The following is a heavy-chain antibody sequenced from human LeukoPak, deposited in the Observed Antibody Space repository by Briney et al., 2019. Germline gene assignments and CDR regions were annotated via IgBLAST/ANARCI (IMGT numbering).Heavy chain of an antibody. Sequence: SETLSLTCTVSGGSISSYYWSWIRQPPGKGLEWIGYIYYSGSTNYNPSLKSRVTISVDTSKNQFSLKLSSVTAADTAVYYCARGRSYSGSYVNWFDPWGQGTLVTVSS. CDR3: ARGRSYSGSYVNWFDP. D-gene: IGHD1-26*01. V-gene: IGHV4-59*01. J-gene: IGHJ5*02. CDR2: IYYSGST. CDR1: GGSISSYY.